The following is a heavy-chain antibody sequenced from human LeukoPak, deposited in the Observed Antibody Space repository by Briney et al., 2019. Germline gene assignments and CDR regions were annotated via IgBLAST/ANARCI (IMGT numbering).Heavy chain of an antibody. J-gene: IGHJ4*02. CDR1: GGSISSYY. CDR2: IYYSGST. D-gene: IGHD2-21*01. V-gene: IGHV4-59*08. Sequence: SETLSLTCTVSGGSISSYYWSWIRQPPGKGLEWIGYIYYSGSTNYNPSLKSRVTISVDTSKNQFSLKLSSVTAADTAVYYCARRRPYCGGDCFDYWGQGTLVTVSS. CDR3: ARRRPYCGGDCFDY.